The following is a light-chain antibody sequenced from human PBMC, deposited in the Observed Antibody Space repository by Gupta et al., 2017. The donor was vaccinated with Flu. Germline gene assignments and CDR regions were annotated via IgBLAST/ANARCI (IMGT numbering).Light chain of an antibody. V-gene: IGLV7-43*01. J-gene: IGLJ3*02. CDR2: SKT. Sequence: TVTLTCASSTGAVTTDYYPNWIQQRPGQAPRALIYSKTNKHAWTPARFSGSLRGGKAALTLSGVQPEDEADYYCLRDDGGNQGVFGGGTSLTVL. CDR3: LRDDGGNQGV. CDR1: TGAVTTDYY.